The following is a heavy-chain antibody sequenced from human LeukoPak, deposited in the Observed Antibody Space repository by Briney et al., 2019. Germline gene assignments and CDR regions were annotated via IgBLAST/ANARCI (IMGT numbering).Heavy chain of an antibody. V-gene: IGHV4-34*01. CDR2: INHSGST. Sequence: PSETLSLTCAVYGGSFSGYYWSWIRQPPGKGLEWIGEINHSGSTNYNPSLKSRVTISVDTSKNQFSLKLSSVTAADTAVYYCARGYGVYYGSGSYYRDYYYGMDVWGKGTTVTVSS. CDR1: GGSFSGYY. D-gene: IGHD3-10*01. CDR3: ARGYGVYYGSGSYYRDYYYGMDV. J-gene: IGHJ6*04.